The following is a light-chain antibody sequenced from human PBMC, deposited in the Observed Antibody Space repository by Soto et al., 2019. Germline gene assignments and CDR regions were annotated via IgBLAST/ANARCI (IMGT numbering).Light chain of an antibody. J-gene: IGKJ3*01. CDR1: QSVLYSSNNKNY. CDR3: QQYYATPFT. CDR2: WAS. V-gene: IGKV4-1*01. Sequence: DIVMTQSPDSLAVSLGERATINCKSSQSVLYSSNNKNYLAWYQQKPGQPPKLLIYWASTRESGVPDRFSGRGSGTDFTLTICSLPAEDVAVYYCQQYYATPFTFGPGTKVNI.